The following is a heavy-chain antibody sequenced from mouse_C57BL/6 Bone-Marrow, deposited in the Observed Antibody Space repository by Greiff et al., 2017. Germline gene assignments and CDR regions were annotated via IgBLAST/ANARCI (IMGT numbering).Heavy chain of an antibody. V-gene: IGHV5-6*01. CDR3: AIRLVAY. CDR2: ISSGGSYT. CDR1: GFTFSSYG. J-gene: IGHJ3*01. Sequence: DVQLVESGGDLVKPGGSLKLSCAASGFTFSSYGMSWVRQTPDKRLEWVATISSGGSYTYYPDSVKGRFTISRDNAKNTLYLQMSSLKSEDTAMYYCAIRLVAYWGQGTLVTVSA.